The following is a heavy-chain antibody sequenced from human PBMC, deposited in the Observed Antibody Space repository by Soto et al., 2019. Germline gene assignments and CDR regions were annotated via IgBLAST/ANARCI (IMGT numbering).Heavy chain of an antibody. CDR2: IYYNGTT. CDR3: ATGSASSTSDAFDV. V-gene: IGHV4-31*03. J-gene: IGHJ3*01. CDR1: GGSIGSPNVS. D-gene: IGHD2-15*01. Sequence: SETLSLTCTVIGGSIGSPNVSWSWIRQHPGKGPEWIGNIYYNGTTTYSPSLESRLTISLDPSKNQFSLTLKSVTAADAAVYYCATGSASSTSDAFDVWDRGTVVTVSS.